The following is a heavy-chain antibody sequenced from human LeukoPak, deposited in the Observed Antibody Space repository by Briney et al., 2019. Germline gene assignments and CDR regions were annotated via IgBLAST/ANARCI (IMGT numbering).Heavy chain of an antibody. CDR1: GFTVSSNY. Sequence: GSLRLSCAASGFTVSSNYMSWVRQAPGKGLEWVSVIYSGGSTYYADSVKGRFTISRDNSKNTLYLQMNSLRAEDTAVYYCARDSGAAAGRGMDVWGQGTTVIVSS. J-gene: IGHJ6*02. D-gene: IGHD6-13*01. CDR2: IYSGGST. V-gene: IGHV3-53*01. CDR3: ARDSGAAAGRGMDV.